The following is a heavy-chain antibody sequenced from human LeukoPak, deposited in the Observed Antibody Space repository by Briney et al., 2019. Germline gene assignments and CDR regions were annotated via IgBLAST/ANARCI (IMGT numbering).Heavy chain of an antibody. V-gene: IGHV1-2*02. Sequence: ASVKVSCKASGYTFTGYYMHWVRQAPGQGLEWMGWINPNSGGTNYAQKFQGRVTMTRDTSISTAYMELSRLRSDDTAVYYCARNNNYDFWSGYYFDYYYYYYMDVWGKGTTVTVSS. CDR1: GYTFTGYY. J-gene: IGHJ6*03. CDR2: INPNSGGT. CDR3: ARNNNYDFWSGYYFDYYYYYYMDV. D-gene: IGHD3-3*01.